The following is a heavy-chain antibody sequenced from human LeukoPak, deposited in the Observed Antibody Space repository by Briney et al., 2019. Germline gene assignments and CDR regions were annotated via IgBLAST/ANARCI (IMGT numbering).Heavy chain of an antibody. CDR2: IYTRGST. V-gene: IGHV4-4*07. Sequence: PSETLSLTCTVSGGSINNYCWSWIRQPAGKGLEWIGRIYTRGSTNYNPSLKSRVTMSVDTSKNQFSLKLSSVTAADTADYYCARGRYCSADICSGGDAFDIWGQGTMVSVSS. CDR3: ARGRYCSADICSGGDAFDI. CDR1: GGSINNYC. J-gene: IGHJ3*02. D-gene: IGHD2-15*01.